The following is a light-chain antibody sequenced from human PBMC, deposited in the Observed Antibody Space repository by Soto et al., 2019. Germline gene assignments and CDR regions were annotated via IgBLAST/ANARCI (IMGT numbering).Light chain of an antibody. Sequence: QSALTQPASVSGSPGQSITISCTGTSSDIGGYKHVSWYQQHPGKAPKLMIYEVSNRPSGVSNRFSGSKSGNTASLTISGLQDEEEADYSCSSYKTSSTQVFGTGTKVTV. V-gene: IGLV2-14*01. CDR3: SSYKTSSTQV. J-gene: IGLJ1*01. CDR1: SSDIGGYKH. CDR2: EVS.